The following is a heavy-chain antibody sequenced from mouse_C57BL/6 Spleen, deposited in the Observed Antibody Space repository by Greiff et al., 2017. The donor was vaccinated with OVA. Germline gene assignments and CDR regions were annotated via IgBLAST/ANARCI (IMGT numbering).Heavy chain of an antibody. CDR2: IYPGDGDT. V-gene: IGHV1-82*01. Sequence: VKLQQSGPELVKPGASVKISCKASGYAFSSSWMNWVKQRPGKGLEWIGRIYPGDGDTNYNGKFKGKATLTADKSSSTAYMQLSSLTSEDSAVYFCARSRDYWGQGTTLTVSS. CDR3: ARSRDY. CDR1: GYAFSSSW. J-gene: IGHJ2*01.